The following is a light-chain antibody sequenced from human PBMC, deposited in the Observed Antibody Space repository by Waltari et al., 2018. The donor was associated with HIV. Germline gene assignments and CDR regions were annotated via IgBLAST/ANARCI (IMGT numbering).Light chain of an antibody. Sequence: SYELTQPPSVSVSPGQPASISCSGAKSGAKYASWYKQKPGQSPVLVIYQDSKRPSRIPGRFSGSNSGNTATLTISGTQAMDEADYYCQAWDSSTAHVVFGGGTKLTVL. J-gene: IGLJ2*01. CDR3: QAWDSSTAHVV. V-gene: IGLV3-1*01. CDR1: KSGAKY. CDR2: QDS.